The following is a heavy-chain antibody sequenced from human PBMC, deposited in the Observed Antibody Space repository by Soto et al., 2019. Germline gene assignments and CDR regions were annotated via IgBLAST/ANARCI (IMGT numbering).Heavy chain of an antibody. D-gene: IGHD4-17*01. Sequence: PSETLSLTCPVSGGSISSYYWSWIRQPPGKGLEWIGYIYYSGSTNYNPSLKSRVTISVDTSKNQFSLKLSSVTAADTAVYYCARQTQAYGDYDYWGQGTLVTVSS. CDR1: GGSISSYY. CDR3: ARQTQAYGDYDY. V-gene: IGHV4-59*01. J-gene: IGHJ4*02. CDR2: IYYSGST.